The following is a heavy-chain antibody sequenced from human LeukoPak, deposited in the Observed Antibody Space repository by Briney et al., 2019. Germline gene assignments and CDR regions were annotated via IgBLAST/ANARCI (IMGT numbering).Heavy chain of an antibody. V-gene: IGHV4-59*08. CDR1: GSAISSYY. D-gene: IGHD4-17*01. J-gene: IGHJ5*01. CDR2: IFYSEST. CDR3: ARRMEGDYGNWFDS. Sequence: SETLSLTCTVSGSAISSYYWNWIRQPPGKGLEWIGSIFYSESTNYNPSLKSRVTMSVDTSKNEFSLKLSSVTAADTAVYYCARRMEGDYGNWFDSWGQGTLVTVSS.